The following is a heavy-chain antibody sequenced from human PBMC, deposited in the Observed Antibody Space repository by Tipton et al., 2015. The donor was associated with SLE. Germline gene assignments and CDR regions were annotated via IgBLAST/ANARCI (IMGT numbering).Heavy chain of an antibody. V-gene: IGHV4-59*11. CDR1: GGSISSHY. J-gene: IGHJ3*02. CDR2: IYYSGST. Sequence: GLVKPSETLSLTCTVSGGSISSHYWSWIRQPPGKGLEWIGYIYYSGSTNYNPSLKSRVTISVDTSKNQFSLKLSSVTAADTAVYYCARRGLAYYYGSGRALDIWGQGTMVTVSS. CDR3: ARRGLAYYYGSGRALDI. D-gene: IGHD3-10*01.